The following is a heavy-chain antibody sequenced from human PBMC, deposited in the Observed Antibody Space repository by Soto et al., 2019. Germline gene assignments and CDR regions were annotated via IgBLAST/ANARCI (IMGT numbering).Heavy chain of an antibody. CDR3: ARDRHPYSTKYYFDY. CDR1: GFTFSTYA. D-gene: IGHD2-2*01. Sequence: PWGSLRLSCAASGFTFSTYAMNWARQPPGKGLEWVSSISGSGAYTYYADSVQGRFTISRDNSKNTLNLQMNSLRAEDTAVYYCARDRHPYSTKYYFDYWGQGTLVTVSS. V-gene: IGHV3-23*01. J-gene: IGHJ4*02. CDR2: ISGSGAYT.